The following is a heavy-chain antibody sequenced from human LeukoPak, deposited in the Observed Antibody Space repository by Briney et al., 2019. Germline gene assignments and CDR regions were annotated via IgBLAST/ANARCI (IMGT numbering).Heavy chain of an antibody. Sequence: GGSLRLSCAASGLYFDSHAMHWVRQAPGKGLEWVAFISYTGGNEYYADPVKGRFTISRDNSKKTLYLQMNSLRSEDTAVYFCAREGGDLGAFDVWGQGTVVTVSS. D-gene: IGHD3-10*01. CDR2: ISYTGGNE. CDR3: AREGGDLGAFDV. CDR1: GLYFDSHA. V-gene: IGHV3-30*04. J-gene: IGHJ3*01.